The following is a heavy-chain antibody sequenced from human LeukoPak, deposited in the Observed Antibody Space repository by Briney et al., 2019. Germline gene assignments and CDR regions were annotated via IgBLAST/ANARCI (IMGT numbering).Heavy chain of an antibody. CDR2: ISGSGGST. J-gene: IGHJ4*02. Sequence: PGGSLRLSCAVSGFTFRNYVTSWVRQAPGKGLEWVSAISGSGGSTYYADSVKGRFTISRDNSKKVLYLQMDSLRGGDTGVYYCENWFGNSSSFMGSFDYWGRGAVVTVSS. CDR3: ENWFGNSSSFMGSFDY. D-gene: IGHD6-6*01. V-gene: IGHV3-23*01. CDR1: GFTFRNYV.